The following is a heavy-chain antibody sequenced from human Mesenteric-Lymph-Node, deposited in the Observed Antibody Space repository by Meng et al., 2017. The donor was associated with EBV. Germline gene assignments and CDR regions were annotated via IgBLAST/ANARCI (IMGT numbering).Heavy chain of an antibody. CDR1: GFTFDDAG. CDR2: ISSDGSSP. J-gene: IGHJ4*02. Sequence: EVELGGSGGGVVRPGGSLSLSCAAPGFTFDDAGMSWVRQAPGQGLVWVSRISSDGSSPSYADSVKGRFTISRDNAKNMLYLQMNSLRAEDTAMYYCAREDIPEYWGQGTLVTVSS. CDR3: AREDIPEY. V-gene: IGHV3-74*01. D-gene: IGHD1-14*01.